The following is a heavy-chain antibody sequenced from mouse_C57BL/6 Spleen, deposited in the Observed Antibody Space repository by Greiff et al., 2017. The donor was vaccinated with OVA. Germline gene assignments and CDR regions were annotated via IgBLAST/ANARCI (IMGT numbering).Heavy chain of an antibody. V-gene: IGHV1-81*01. CDR3: ALSAMVTALGRSDY. CDR2: IYPRSGNT. J-gene: IGHJ2*01. D-gene: IGHD2-2*01. Sequence: QVQLKESGAELARPGASVKLSCKASGYTFTSYGISWVKQRTGQGLEWIGEIYPRSGNTYYNEKFKGKATLTADKSSSTAYMELRSLTSEDSAVYFCALSAMVTALGRSDYWGQGTTLTVSS. CDR1: GYTFTSYG.